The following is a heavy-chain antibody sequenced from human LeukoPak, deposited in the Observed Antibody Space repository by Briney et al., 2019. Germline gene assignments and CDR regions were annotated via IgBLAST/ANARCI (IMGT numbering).Heavy chain of an antibody. CDR3: ARGAYSSGWYYFDY. D-gene: IGHD6-19*01. CDR2: IYHSGTT. CDR1: GGSISSGGYY. Sequence: PSETLSLTCTVSGGSISSGGYYWSWIRQHPGKGLEWIGYIYHSGTTYYNPSLKSRVTISVDTSKNQFSLKLSSVTAADTAVYYCARGAYSSGWYYFDYRGRGTLVTVSS. J-gene: IGHJ4*02. V-gene: IGHV4-31*03.